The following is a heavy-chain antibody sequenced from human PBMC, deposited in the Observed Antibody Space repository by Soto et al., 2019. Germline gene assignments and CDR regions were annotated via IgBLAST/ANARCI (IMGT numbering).Heavy chain of an antibody. Sequence: QVQLVQSGAEVKKPGASVKVSCKVSGYTLTELSMHWVRQAPGKGLEWKGGFDPEDGETIYAQKFQGRVTMTEDTSTGTSYMELSSLRSEDTAVYYCATNPDYYDSRGYLFWFAPWGQGTLVTVSS. CDR1: GYTLTELS. CDR3: ATNPDYYDSRGYLFWFAP. D-gene: IGHD3-22*01. CDR2: FDPEDGET. J-gene: IGHJ5*02. V-gene: IGHV1-24*01.